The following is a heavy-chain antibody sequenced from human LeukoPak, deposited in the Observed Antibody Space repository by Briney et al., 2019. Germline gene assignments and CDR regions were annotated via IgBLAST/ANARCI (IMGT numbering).Heavy chain of an antibody. D-gene: IGHD3-10*01. CDR3: AKDLERGSGTYYFYYMDV. Sequence: GGSLRLSCAASGFIFSTYGMHWLRQAPGKGLEWVAFIQYDGSKKLYADSVKGRFTISRDNSKRSLYLEMSSLRAEDTAVYYRAKDLERGSGTYYFYYMDVWGKGTTVTISS. V-gene: IGHV3-30*02. J-gene: IGHJ6*03. CDR1: GFIFSTYG. CDR2: IQYDGSKK.